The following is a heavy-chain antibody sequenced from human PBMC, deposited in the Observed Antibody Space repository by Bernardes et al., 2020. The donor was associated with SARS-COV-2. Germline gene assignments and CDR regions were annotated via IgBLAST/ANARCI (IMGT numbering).Heavy chain of an antibody. D-gene: IGHD2-21*01. CDR3: ARDLSGSMWYYYYGMDV. CDR2: IKQDGGEK. J-gene: IGHJ6*02. Sequence: GGSLRLSCVASGFTFRSYWMSWVRQAPGKGLEWVANIKQDGGEKYYVDSVKGRFTISRDNAKNSLYLQMNSLRAEDTAVYYCARDLSGSMWYYYYGMDVCGQGTTVTVSS. V-gene: IGHV3-7*04. CDR1: GFTFRSYW.